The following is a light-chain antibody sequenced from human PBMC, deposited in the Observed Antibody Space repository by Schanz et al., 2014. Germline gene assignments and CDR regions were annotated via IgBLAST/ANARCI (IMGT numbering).Light chain of an antibody. Sequence: DIQMTQSPSSVSASVGDRVTITCRASQGISRWVAWYQQKPGKAPKLLIYKASSLQSRVPSRFSGSGSGTEFTLTITSLQPDDFATYYCQQYNSYWTFGQGTKVEIK. CDR2: KAS. J-gene: IGKJ1*01. V-gene: IGKV1-5*03. CDR3: QQYNSYWT. CDR1: QGISRW.